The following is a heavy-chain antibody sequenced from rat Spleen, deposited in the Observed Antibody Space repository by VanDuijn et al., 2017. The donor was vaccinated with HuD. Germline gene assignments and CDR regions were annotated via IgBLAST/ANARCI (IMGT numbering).Heavy chain of an antibody. J-gene: IGHJ2*01. CDR3: ARHEVYFFDY. V-gene: IGHV5-34*01. D-gene: IGHD1-11*01. CDR2: IGSSSGT. CDR1: GFTFSDYG. Sequence: EVQLVESGGGLVQPGRPLKLSCVASGFTFSDYGMNWIRQAPGKGLEWVAYIGSSSGTIYYADTVKGRFTISRDNAENTLYLQLNSLRSEDTALYYCARHEVYFFDYWGQGVMVTVSS.